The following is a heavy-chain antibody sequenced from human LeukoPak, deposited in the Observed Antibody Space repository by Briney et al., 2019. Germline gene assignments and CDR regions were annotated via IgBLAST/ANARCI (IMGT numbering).Heavy chain of an antibody. CDR2: TYGGTST. D-gene: IGHD1-14*01. J-gene: IGHJ6*02. V-gene: IGHV3-66*01. CDR3: ASRYEGASYFYYGMDV. CDR1: GFTLSSTY. Sequence: GGSLRLSCAGAGFTLSSTYMSWVRQAPGKGLEWVSITYGGTSTYYADSVKGRFTISRDDSRNTLYLQMSSLRAEDTAVYYCASRYEGASYFYYGMDVWGQGTTVTVSS.